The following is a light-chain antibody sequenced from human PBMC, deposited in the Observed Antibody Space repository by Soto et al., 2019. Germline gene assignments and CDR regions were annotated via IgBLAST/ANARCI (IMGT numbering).Light chain of an antibody. Sequence: EVVLTQSPVTLSVSPGERATLSCRASQSVSSSYLAWYQQKPGQAPSLLIYGASRRATGIPDRFSGSGSGTDFTLTISRLEPEDFAVYYCQQYDSSPITFGQGTRLEIK. CDR3: QQYDSSPIT. CDR2: GAS. V-gene: IGKV3-20*01. J-gene: IGKJ5*01. CDR1: QSVSSSY.